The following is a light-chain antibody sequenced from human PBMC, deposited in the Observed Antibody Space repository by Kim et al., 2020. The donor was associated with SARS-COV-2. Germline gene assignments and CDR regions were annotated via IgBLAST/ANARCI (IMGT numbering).Light chain of an antibody. CDR2: KAS. CDR1: QSIGNR. Sequence: GDRVTITCRASQSIGNRLAWYQQKPGKAPKVLIYKASSLESGVPSRFSGSGSGAEFTLTISSLQPDDLGTYHCQQYNDYFRTFGQGTKV. CDR3: QQYNDYFRT. V-gene: IGKV1-5*03. J-gene: IGKJ1*01.